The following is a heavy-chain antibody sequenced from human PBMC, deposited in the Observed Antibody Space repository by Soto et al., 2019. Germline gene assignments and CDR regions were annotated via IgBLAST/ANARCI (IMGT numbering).Heavy chain of an antibody. D-gene: IGHD2-15*01. CDR1: GFIFSEST. CDR2: VSTSGRST. CDR3: VKQAHGLDGVAFDY. J-gene: IGHJ4*02. V-gene: IGHV3-64D*06. Sequence: GGSVRLSCSASGFIFSESTIYWVRQVPGKGLEAISAVSTSGRSTYYADSVKDRFTISRDNSKNTLFLQMGSLRPEDTAIYYCVKQAHGLDGVAFDYWGQGTQVTVSS.